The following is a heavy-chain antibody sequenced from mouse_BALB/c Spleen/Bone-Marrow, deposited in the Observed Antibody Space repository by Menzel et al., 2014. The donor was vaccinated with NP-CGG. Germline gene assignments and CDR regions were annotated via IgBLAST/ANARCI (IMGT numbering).Heavy chain of an antibody. D-gene: IGHD1-1*01. J-gene: IGHJ3*01. Sequence: EVMLVESGGGLVQPGESLKLSCESNEYEFPSHDMSWVRKTPEKRLELVAAINSDGGSTYYPDTMERRFIISRDNSKKTLYLQMSSLRYEDTAFYYCARHGDYYGSSLFAYWGQGTLVTVSA. CDR3: ARHGDYYGSSLFAY. CDR2: INSDGGST. CDR1: EYEFPSHD. V-gene: IGHV5-2*03.